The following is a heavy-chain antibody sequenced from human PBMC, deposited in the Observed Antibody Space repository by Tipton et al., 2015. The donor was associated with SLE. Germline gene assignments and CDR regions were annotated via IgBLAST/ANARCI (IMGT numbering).Heavy chain of an antibody. J-gene: IGHJ1*01. CDR2: IFASGST. D-gene: IGHD5-24*01. CDR3: ATVEMATITLPGYFQH. Sequence: PGLVKPSETLPLTCTVSGASMNSYYWSWFRQPAGKGLEWIGHIFASGSTDYSPSLKSRVTMSLDTSKNQLSLKLSSVTAADTAVYYCATVEMATITLPGYFQHWGQGSLVTVSS. CDR1: GASMNSYY. V-gene: IGHV4-4*07.